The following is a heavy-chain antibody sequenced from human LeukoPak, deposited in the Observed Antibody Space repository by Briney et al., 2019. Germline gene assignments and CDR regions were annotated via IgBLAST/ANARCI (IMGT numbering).Heavy chain of an antibody. V-gene: IGHV3-21*04. CDR3: AKAPRSGSDYYFDY. CDR2: ISSGSSYI. J-gene: IGHJ4*02. D-gene: IGHD3-22*01. Sequence: PGGSLRLSCAASGFSFSSYSMNWVRQAPGKGLEWVSSISSGSSYIYYADSVKGRFTFSRDNSKNTLYLQMNSLRAEDTAVYYCAKAPRSGSDYYFDYWGQGTLVTVSS. CDR1: GFSFSSYS.